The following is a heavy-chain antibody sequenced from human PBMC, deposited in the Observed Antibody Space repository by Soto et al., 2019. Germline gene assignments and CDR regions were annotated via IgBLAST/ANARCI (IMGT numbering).Heavy chain of an antibody. CDR3: ASTTYYYYGMDV. J-gene: IGHJ6*02. CDR1: GGSISSSNW. Sequence: PSETLSLTCAVSGGSISSSNWWSWVRQPPGKGLEWIGEIYHSGSTNYNPSLKSRVTISVDKSKNQFSLKLSSVTAAGTAVYYCASTTYYYYGMDVWGQGTTVTVSS. CDR2: IYHSGST. D-gene: IGHD1-1*01. V-gene: IGHV4-4*02.